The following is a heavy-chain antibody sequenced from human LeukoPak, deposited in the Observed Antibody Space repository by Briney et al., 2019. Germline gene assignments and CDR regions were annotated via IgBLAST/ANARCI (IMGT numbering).Heavy chain of an antibody. CDR1: GISFTYAW. CDR2: IKEDGSEK. V-gene: IGHV3-7*01. D-gene: IGHD5-12*01. CDR3: ARDTSGYDGDYYYAMDG. J-gene: IGHJ6*02. Sequence: GGSLRLSCTTSGISFTYAWMSWVRQAPGKGLEWVANIKEDGSEKYYVDSVKGRFTISRDKAKNSLYLQMNSLRAEDTAVYYCARDTSGYDGDYYYAMDGWGQGTTVTVYS.